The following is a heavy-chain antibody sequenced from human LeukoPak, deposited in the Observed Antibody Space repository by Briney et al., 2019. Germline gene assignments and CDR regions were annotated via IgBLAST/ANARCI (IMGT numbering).Heavy chain of an antibody. V-gene: IGHV1-18*01. D-gene: IGHD3-3*01. J-gene: IGHJ3*02. Sequence: GASVKVSCKASGYTFTSYGISWVRQAPGQGLEWMGWISAYNGNTNYAQKLQGRVTMTTDTSTSTVYMELRSLRSDDTAVYYCARDLEWLYPGGAFDIWGQGTMVTVSS. CDR1: GYTFTSYG. CDR3: ARDLEWLYPGGAFDI. CDR2: ISAYNGNT.